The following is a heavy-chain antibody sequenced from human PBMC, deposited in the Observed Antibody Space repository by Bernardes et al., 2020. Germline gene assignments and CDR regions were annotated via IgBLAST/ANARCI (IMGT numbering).Heavy chain of an antibody. V-gene: IGHV3-53*01. J-gene: IGHJ4*02. CDR2: IYSGGST. CDR3: ARDRSYYGSGSRHSYYFDY. CDR1: GFTVSSNY. D-gene: IGHD3-10*01. Sequence: GGSLRLSCAASGFTVSSNYMSWVRQAPGKGLEWVSVIYSGGSTYYADSVKGRFTISRDNSKNTLYLQMNSLRAEDTAVYYCARDRSYYGSGSRHSYYFDYWGQGTLVTVSS.